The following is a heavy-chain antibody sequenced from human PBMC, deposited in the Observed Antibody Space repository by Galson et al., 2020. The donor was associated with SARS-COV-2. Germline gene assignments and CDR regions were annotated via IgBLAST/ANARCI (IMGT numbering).Heavy chain of an antibody. CDR3: AKEYYYDTSGYSYPPNFDL. Sequence: QLGESLKISCAASGFTFSSYAMHWVRQAPGKGLEWVAVVSSGGSKKYYADSVRGRFAISRDNSKNTLYLEMSSLRAADTAVYYCAKEYYYDTSGYSYPPNFDLWGRGTLVTFSS. V-gene: IGHV3-30*18. J-gene: IGHJ2*01. D-gene: IGHD3-22*01. CDR1: GFTFSSYA. CDR2: VSSGGSKK.